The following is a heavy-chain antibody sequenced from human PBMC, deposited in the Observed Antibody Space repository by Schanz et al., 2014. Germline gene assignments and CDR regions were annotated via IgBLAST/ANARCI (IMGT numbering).Heavy chain of an antibody. CDR1: GFAFSTYS. V-gene: IGHV3-23*04. D-gene: IGHD6-19*01. CDR3: VKTDAGWRFDY. Sequence: EVQLVESGGGVVQPGGSLRLSCAASGFAFSTYSMTWVRQAPGKGLEWVSGISDRGDGTNYGDSVRGRFTISRDNSRNTVYLQMNNVGVDDTATYYCVKTDAGWRFDYWGQGTLVIVSS. CDR2: ISDRGDGT. J-gene: IGHJ4*02.